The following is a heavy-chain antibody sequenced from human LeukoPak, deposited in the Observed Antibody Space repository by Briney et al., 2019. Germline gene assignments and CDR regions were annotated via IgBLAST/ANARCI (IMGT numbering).Heavy chain of an antibody. Sequence: SETLSLTCAGDSLSGSSVTWVRQPPGKGLGWIGEISQSGNTNYNPSLKSRLTMSIDTSKSQISLNLSSATPADTAVYFCARGILRYDWTDSDVRAFHYYYYMDVWGPGVTVIVSS. J-gene: IGHJ6*03. CDR1: DSLSGSS. CDR3: ARGILRYDWTDSDVRAFHYYYYMDV. D-gene: IGHD1-20*01. CDR2: ISQSGNT. V-gene: IGHV4-34*01.